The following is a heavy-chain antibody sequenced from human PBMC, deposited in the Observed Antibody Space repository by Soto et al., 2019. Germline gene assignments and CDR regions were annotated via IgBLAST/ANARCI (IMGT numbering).Heavy chain of an antibody. Sequence: EVQLVESGGGLVQPGRSLRLSCAASGFTFDDYAMHWVRQAPGKGLEWVSGISWNSGSIGYADSVKGRFTISRDNAKNSLYRQMNSLRAEDTALYYCARNPAPSGWYDYWGQGALVTVSS. CDR1: GFTFDDYA. CDR2: ISWNSGSI. D-gene: IGHD6-19*01. CDR3: ARNPAPSGWYDY. J-gene: IGHJ4*02. V-gene: IGHV3-9*01.